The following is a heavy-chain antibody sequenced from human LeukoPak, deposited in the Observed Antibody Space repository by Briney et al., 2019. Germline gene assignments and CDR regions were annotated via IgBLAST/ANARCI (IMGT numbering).Heavy chain of an antibody. D-gene: IGHD3-9*01. CDR1: GFTFSTYA. V-gene: IGHV3-30-3*02. CDR3: AKQGGRYFDWLQYYFDY. J-gene: IGHJ4*02. CDR2: ISYDGSNK. Sequence: AGGSLRLSCAASGFTFSTYAMHWVRQAPGKGLEWVAVISYDGSNKYYADSVKGRFTISRDNTKNTLYLQMNSLRAEDTAVYYCAKQGGRYFDWLQYYFDYWGQGTLVTVSS.